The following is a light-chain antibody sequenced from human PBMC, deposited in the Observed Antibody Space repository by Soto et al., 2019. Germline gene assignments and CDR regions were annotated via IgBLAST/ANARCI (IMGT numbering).Light chain of an antibody. V-gene: IGLV2-14*01. J-gene: IGLJ3*02. CDR1: SSDVGGYNY. CDR3: CSFTNSYTWV. CDR2: EVS. Sequence: QSALTQPASVSGSPGQSITISCTGTSSDVGGYNYVSWFQHHPGKVPKLMIYEVSHRPSGVSDRFSGSKSSTTASLTISGLQAEDEADYYCCSFTNSYTWVFGGGTQLTVL.